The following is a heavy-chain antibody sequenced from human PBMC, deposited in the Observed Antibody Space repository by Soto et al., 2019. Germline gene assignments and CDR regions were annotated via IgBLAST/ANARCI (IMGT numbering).Heavy chain of an antibody. CDR2: ISAYNGNT. D-gene: IGHD3-10*01. J-gene: IGHJ4*02. Sequence: ASVKVSCKASGYTFTSYGISWVRQAPGQGLEWMGWISAYNGNTNYAQKLQGRVTMTTDTSTSTAYMELRSLRSDDTAVYYCARDLAVHITMVRAPTEDPWTCFDYWGQGTLVTVS. V-gene: IGHV1-18*01. CDR1: GYTFTSYG. CDR3: ARDLAVHITMVRAPTEDPWTCFDY.